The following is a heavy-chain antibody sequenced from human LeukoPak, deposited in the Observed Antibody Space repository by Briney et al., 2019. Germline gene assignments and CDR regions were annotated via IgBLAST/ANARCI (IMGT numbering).Heavy chain of an antibody. Sequence: GGSLRLSCAASGFTFSSYAMSWVRQAPGKGLEWVSVIYSGGSTYYADSVKGRFTISRDNSKNTLYLQMNSLRAEDTAVYYCAREDPVRALDYWGQGTLVTVSS. CDR1: GFTFSSYA. V-gene: IGHV3-66*01. D-gene: IGHD3-10*01. CDR3: AREDPVRALDY. CDR2: IYSGGST. J-gene: IGHJ4*02.